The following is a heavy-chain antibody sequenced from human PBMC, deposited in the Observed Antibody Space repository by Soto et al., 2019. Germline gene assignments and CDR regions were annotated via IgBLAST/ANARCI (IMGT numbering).Heavy chain of an antibody. CDR3: ARDGRSYYDFWSGYANWFDP. CDR1: GGTFSSYA. Sequence: QVQLVQSGAEVKKPGSSVKVSCKASGGTFSSYAISWVRQAPGQGLEWMGGIIPIFGTANYAQKFQGRVTITADESMSTAYMELSSLRSEDTAVYYCARDGRSYYDFWSGYANWFDPWGQGTLVTVSS. J-gene: IGHJ5*02. V-gene: IGHV1-69*01. D-gene: IGHD3-3*01. CDR2: IIPIFGTA.